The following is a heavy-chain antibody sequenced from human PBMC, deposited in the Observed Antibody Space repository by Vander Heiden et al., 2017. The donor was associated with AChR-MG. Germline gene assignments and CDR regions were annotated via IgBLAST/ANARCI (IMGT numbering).Heavy chain of an antibody. J-gene: IGHJ4*02. CDR2: ISSGSTYT. D-gene: IGHD2-2*01. CDR1: GFSFSSYS. Sequence: EVQLVESGGGLVKPGGSLRLSCAASGFSFSSYSMSWVRLAPGKGLEWVSSISSGSTYTHYADSVKGRFTISRDNAKNSLYLQVNSLRAEDAAKYYCARGVQEQLLSPFDYWGQGTLVTVSS. V-gene: IGHV3-21*02. CDR3: ARGVQEQLLSPFDY.